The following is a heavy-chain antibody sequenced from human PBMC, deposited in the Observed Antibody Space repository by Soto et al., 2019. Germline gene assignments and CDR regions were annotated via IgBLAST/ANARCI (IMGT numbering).Heavy chain of an antibody. V-gene: IGHV4-39*01. CDR2: IYASGSA. D-gene: IGHD2-15*01. J-gene: IGHJ4*02. CDR3: ARVTLQGYCSGDDCHFCRYFDY. CDR1: GGSVRSPYY. Sequence: SETLSLTCTVSGGSVRSPYYWGWICQPPGKGLEWIGTIYASGSAYYNPSLKSRVTLSVDTSKNQFSLILSSVAAADTAVYYFARVTLQGYCSGDDCHFCRYFDYWGQGTLVTVSS.